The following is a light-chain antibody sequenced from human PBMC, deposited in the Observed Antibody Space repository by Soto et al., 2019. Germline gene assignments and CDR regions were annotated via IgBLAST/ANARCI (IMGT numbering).Light chain of an antibody. CDR2: GAS. V-gene: IGKV3-20*01. CDR3: LQYGSSPPFT. J-gene: IGKJ5*01. CDR1: QSVSSSY. Sequence: EIVLTQSPGTLSLSPGERATLSCRASQSVSSSYLAWYQQKPGQAPRLLIYGASSSATGISDRFSGSGSGTDFTHTISRLEPEDFAVYYRLQYGSSPPFTFGQGTRLQIK.